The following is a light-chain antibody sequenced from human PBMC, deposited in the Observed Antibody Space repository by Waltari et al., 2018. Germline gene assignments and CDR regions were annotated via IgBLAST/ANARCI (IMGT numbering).Light chain of an antibody. J-gene: IGKJ1*01. CDR3: QQSYTTLWT. V-gene: IGKV1-39*01. CDR1: QSISTY. Sequence: DIQMTQSPSSLSASVGDRVTITCRASQSISTYLNWYQQRPGKAPKLLIYAASSLQRGVPLRFTGSGSWTDFTLTITTLQLEDFATYYCQQSYTTLWTFGQGTKVEIK. CDR2: AAS.